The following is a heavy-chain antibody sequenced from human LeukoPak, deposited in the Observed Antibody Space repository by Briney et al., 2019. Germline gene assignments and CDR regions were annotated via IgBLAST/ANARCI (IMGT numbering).Heavy chain of an antibody. D-gene: IGHD5-18*01. V-gene: IGHV3-48*01. Sequence: GGSLRLSCAASGFTFSNYNVHWVRQAPGKGLEWISYITLSRTTIYYADSVKGRFTISRDNSKNSLYLQMNSLRAEDTALYYCARGPPYRFNAFDIWGQGTMVTVSS. CDR2: ITLSRTTI. CDR1: GFTFSNYN. J-gene: IGHJ3*02. CDR3: ARGPPYRFNAFDI.